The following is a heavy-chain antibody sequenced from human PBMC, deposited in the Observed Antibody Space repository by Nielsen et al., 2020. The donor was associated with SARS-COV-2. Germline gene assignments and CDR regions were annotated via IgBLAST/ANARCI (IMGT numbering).Heavy chain of an antibody. CDR2: IYYSGST. J-gene: IGHJ4*02. CDR1: GGSISSYY. D-gene: IGHD3-10*01. CDR3: ARLDCYGSGSYLDY. Sequence: SETLSLTCTVSGGSISSYYWSWIRQPPGKGLEWIGYIYYSGSTNYNPSLKSRVTISVDTSKNQFSLKLSSVTAADTAVYYCARLDCYGSGSYLDYWGQGTLVTVSS. V-gene: IGHV4-59*13.